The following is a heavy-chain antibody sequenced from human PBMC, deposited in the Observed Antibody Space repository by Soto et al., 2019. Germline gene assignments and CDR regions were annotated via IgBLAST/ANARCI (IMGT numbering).Heavy chain of an antibody. CDR2: ISWNRGSM. V-gene: IGHV3-9*01. D-gene: IGHD5-12*01. J-gene: IGHJ1*01. CDR1: GFTFDDYA. CDR3: AKAWDGYNSVEH. Sequence: PGGSLRLSCAASGFTFDDYAMHWVRQAPGKGLEWVSGISWNRGSMGYADSVKGRFTISRDNAKSSLYLQMDSLRPEDTAFYYCAKAWDGYNSVEHWGQGTLVTVSS.